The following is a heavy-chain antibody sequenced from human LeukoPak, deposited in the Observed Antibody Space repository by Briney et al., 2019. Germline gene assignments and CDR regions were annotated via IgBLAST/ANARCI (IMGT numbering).Heavy chain of an antibody. D-gene: IGHD1/OR15-1a*01. J-gene: IGHJ6*03. CDR2: IYYSGST. CDR3: ARVRKQSHYYYIHV. CDR1: GGSISSYY. Sequence: SETLSLTCTVSGGSISSYYWSWIRQPPGKGLEWMGYIYYSGSTNYNPSLKRRGTISVDTSKNQFSLKLSSATAADPAGYSCARVRKQSHYYYIHVWGKGTTVPLPS. V-gene: IGHV4-59*01.